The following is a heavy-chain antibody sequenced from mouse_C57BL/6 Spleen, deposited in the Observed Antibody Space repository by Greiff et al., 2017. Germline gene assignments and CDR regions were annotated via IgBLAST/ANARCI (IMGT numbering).Heavy chain of an antibody. CDR2: IDPSDSYT. V-gene: IGHV1-69*01. J-gene: IGHJ4*01. CDR3: ARYYNAMDY. CDR1: GYTFTSYW. Sequence: QVQLQQPGAELVMPGASVKLSCKASGYTFTSYWMHWVKQRPGQGLEWIGEIDPSDSYTNYNQKFKSNSTLTVDKSSSTAYMQRSSLTSEDSAVYYCARYYNAMDYWGQGTSVTVSS. D-gene: IGHD2-12*01.